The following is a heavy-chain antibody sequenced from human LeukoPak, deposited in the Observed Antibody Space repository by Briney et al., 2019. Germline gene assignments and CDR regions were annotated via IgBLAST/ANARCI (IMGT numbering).Heavy chain of an antibody. CDR3: ARGFRDGDSVFYYYYMDV. CDR1: GGSISGGY. CDR2: IYYSGST. Sequence: SETLSLTCTVSGGSISGGYWSWIRQPPGRGLEWIGYIYYSGSTNCNPSLKSRGTISIDTSKNQFSLKLSSVTAADTAVYYCARGFRDGDSVFYYYYMDVWGKGTTVTVSS. J-gene: IGHJ6*03. D-gene: IGHD4-17*01. V-gene: IGHV4-59*01.